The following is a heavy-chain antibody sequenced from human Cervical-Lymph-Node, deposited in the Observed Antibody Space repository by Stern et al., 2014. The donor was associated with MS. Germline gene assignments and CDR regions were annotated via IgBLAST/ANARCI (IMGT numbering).Heavy chain of an antibody. D-gene: IGHD3-10*01. CDR1: GD. Sequence: QVQLVQSGADVKKPGSSVRVSCKASGDISWLRQAPGQGLEYMGGIIRPVGTSPYTQRLQGRLTITADKSTNTTYMELSSLRSDDTAIYYCATGAGDNWFDPWGQGTLVSVSS. J-gene: IGHJ5*02. CDR2: IIRPVGTS. V-gene: IGHV1-69*06. CDR3: ATGAGDNWFDP.